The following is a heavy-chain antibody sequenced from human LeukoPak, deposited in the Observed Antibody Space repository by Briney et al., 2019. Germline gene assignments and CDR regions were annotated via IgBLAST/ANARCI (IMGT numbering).Heavy chain of an antibody. D-gene: IGHD3-10*01. CDR2: IDPSDSYT. CDR3: ARHPHRITMVRGVISPALVDY. J-gene: IGHJ4*02. Sequence: GESLKISCKGSGYSFTSYWISWVRQMPGKGLEWMGRIDPSDSYTNYSPSFQGHVTISADKSISTAYLQWSSLKASDTAMYYCARHPHRITMVRGVISPALVDYWGQGTPVTVSS. CDR1: GYSFTSYW. V-gene: IGHV5-10-1*01.